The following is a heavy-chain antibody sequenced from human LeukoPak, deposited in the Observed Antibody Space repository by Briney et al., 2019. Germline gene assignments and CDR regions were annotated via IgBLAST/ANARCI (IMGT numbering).Heavy chain of an antibody. D-gene: IGHD1-26*01. V-gene: IGHV3-21*01. CDR2: ISSSSGYI. CDR3: AREGLELDARDAFDI. CDR1: GFTFSSYS. J-gene: IGHJ3*02. Sequence: GGSLRLSCAASGFTFSSYSMNWVRQAPGKGLEWVSSISSSSGYIYYADSVKGRFTISRDNAKNSLYLQMNSLRAEDTAVYYCAREGLELDARDAFDIWGQGTMVTVSS.